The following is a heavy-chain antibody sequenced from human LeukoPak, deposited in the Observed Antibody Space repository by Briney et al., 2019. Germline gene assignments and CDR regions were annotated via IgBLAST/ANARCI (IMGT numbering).Heavy chain of an antibody. CDR1: GGSISSSSYY. Sequence: SETLFLTCTVSGGSISSSSYYWGWIRQPPGKGLEWIGSIYYSGSTYYNPSLKSRVTISVDTSKNQFSLKLSSVAAADTAVYYCARGGTVVIDYWGQGTLVTVSS. J-gene: IGHJ4*02. CDR2: IYYSGST. V-gene: IGHV4-39*01. CDR3: ARGGTVVIDY. D-gene: IGHD4-23*01.